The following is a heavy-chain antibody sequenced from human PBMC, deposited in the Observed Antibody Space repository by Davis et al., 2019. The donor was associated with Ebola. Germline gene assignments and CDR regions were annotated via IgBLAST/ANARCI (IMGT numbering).Heavy chain of an antibody. CDR3: ASSEHVTHDY. CDR1: GYTFTGYY. J-gene: IGHJ4*02. Sequence: GESLKISCAASGYTFTGYYMHWVRQAPGQGLEWMGWINPNSGGTNYAQKFQGWVTMTRDTSISTAYMELSRLRSDDTAVYYCASSEHVTHDYWGQGTLVTVSS. D-gene: IGHD1-14*01. V-gene: IGHV1-2*04. CDR2: INPNSGGT.